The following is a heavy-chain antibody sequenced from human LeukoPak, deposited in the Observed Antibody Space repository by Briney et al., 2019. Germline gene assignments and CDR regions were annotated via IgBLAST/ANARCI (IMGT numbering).Heavy chain of an antibody. CDR1: GFTFTRNA. V-gene: IGHV3-23*01. Sequence: GGSLRLSCAASGFTFTRNAMAWVRQAPGKGLEWVSAIDGSGGTTFYADSVKGRVTISRLQSTNTVYLQMNSLRADDTAVYYCAKAHRSSTSCSRADNWGQGTLVTVSS. J-gene: IGHJ4*02. CDR3: AKAHRSSTSCSRADN. CDR2: IDGSGGTT. D-gene: IGHD2-2*01.